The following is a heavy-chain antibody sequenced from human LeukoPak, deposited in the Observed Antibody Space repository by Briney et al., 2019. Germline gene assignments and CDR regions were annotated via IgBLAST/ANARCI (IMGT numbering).Heavy chain of an antibody. V-gene: IGHV3-23*01. Sequence: GGSLRLSCAASGFTFSSYAMSWVRQAPGKGLEWVSAISGSGGSTYYADSVKGRFTISRDNAKNSLYLQMNSLRAEDTAVYYCAGSGWREGYFDYWGQGTLVTVSS. CDR1: GFTFSSYA. D-gene: IGHD6-19*01. CDR3: AGSGWREGYFDY. CDR2: ISGSGGST. J-gene: IGHJ4*02.